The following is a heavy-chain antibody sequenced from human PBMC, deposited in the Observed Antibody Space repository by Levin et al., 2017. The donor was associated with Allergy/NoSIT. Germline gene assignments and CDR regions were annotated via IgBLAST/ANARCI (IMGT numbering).Heavy chain of an antibody. V-gene: IGHV1-18*01. J-gene: IGHJ6*02. Sequence: GASVKVSCKASGYTFTSYGISWVRQAPGQGLEWMGWISAYNGNTNYAQKLQGRVTMTTDTSTSTAYMELRSLRSDDTAVYYCARDLGGGGSYLRDYGMDVWGQGTTVTVSS. CDR1: GYTFTSYG. CDR2: ISAYNGNT. CDR3: ARDLGGGGSYLRDYGMDV. D-gene: IGHD1-26*01.